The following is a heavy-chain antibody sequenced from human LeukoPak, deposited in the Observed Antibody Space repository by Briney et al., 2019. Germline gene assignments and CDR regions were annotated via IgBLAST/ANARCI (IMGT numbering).Heavy chain of an antibody. CDR2: IKLDGSEK. D-gene: IGHD3-3*01. Sequence: GGSLRLSCVASGFTFGKYWMSWVRQAPGKGLEWVANIKLDGSEKNYVDSVKGRFTTSRDNTKNSLYLQMNSLRAEDTAVFYCARDQYDTWSRRGNFDSWGQGTLVTVSS. CDR3: ARDQYDTWSRRGNFDS. J-gene: IGHJ4*02. V-gene: IGHV3-7*03. CDR1: GFTFGKYW.